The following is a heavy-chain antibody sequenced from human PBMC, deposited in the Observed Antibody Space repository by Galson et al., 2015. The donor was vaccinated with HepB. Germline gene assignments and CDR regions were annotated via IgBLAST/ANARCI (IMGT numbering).Heavy chain of an antibody. CDR1: GFTFSRYV. CDR2: ISDSGGTT. D-gene: IGHD3-16*02. J-gene: IGHJ4*02. V-gene: IGHV3-23*01. CDR3: AKMRAYDYVWGSYHYGYVDF. Sequence: SLRLSCAASGFTFSRYVMSWVRQVPGKGLEWVSVISDSGGTTYYADSVKGRFTISRDNSKSTLYLQMNSLRDEDRAVYYCAKMRAYDYVWGSYHYGYVDFWGRGTLVSVSS.